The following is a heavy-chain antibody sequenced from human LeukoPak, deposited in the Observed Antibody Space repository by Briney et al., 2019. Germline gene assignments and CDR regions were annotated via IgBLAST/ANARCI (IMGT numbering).Heavy chain of an antibody. V-gene: IGHV3-11*01. CDR2: ISSSGSTI. CDR1: GFTFSDYY. Sequence: GGSLRLSCAASGFTFSDYYMSWIRQAPGKGLEWVSYISSSGSTIYYADSVKGRFTISRDNAKNSLYLQMNSLRAEDTAVYYCASSRYCSSTSCYWGQGTLVTVSS. J-gene: IGHJ4*02. CDR3: ASSRYCSSTSCY. D-gene: IGHD2-2*01.